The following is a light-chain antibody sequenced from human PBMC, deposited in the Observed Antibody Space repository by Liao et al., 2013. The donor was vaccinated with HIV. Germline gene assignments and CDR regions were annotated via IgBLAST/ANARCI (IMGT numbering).Light chain of an antibody. Sequence: SYELTQPPSVSVSPGQTASITCSGDKLGDKYACWYQQKPGQSPVLVLYQDTKRPSGIPERFSGSNSGNTATLTISGPQAMDEADYYCQAWDSSNVVFGGGAKLTVL. V-gene: IGLV3-1*01. CDR1: KLGDKY. CDR3: QAWDSSNVV. J-gene: IGLJ2*01. CDR2: QDT.